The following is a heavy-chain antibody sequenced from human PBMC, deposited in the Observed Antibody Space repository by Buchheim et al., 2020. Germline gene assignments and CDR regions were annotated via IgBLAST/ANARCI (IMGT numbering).Heavy chain of an antibody. CDR3: ASDGRGYCSGGSCYSAKLYFDL. V-gene: IGHV4-31*03. CDR1: GGSISSGGYY. Sequence: QVQLQESGPGLVKPSQTLSLTCTVSGGSISSGGYYWSWIRQHPGKGLEWIGYIYYSGSTYYNPSLKSRVTISVDTSKNQFSLKLSSVTAADTAVYYCASDGRGYCSGGSCYSAKLYFDLWGRGTL. CDR2: IYYSGST. D-gene: IGHD2-15*01. J-gene: IGHJ2*01.